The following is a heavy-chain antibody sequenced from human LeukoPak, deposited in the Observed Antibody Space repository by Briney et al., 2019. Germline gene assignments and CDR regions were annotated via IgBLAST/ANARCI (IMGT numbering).Heavy chain of an antibody. CDR1: GFTFSSYG. D-gene: IGHD4-17*01. CDR3: ARFPYGDYAAVDY. Sequence: KPGGSLRLSCAVSGFTFSSYGMKWVRQAPGKGLEWVSSISSSSSYEYYADSVKGRFTISRDNGKNSLYLQMNSLIAEDTAVYYCARFPYGDYAAVDYWGQGTLVTVSS. J-gene: IGHJ4*02. V-gene: IGHV3-21*01. CDR2: ISSSSSYE.